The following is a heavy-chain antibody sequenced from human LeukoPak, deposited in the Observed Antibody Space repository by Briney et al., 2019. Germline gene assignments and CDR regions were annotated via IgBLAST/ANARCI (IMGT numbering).Heavy chain of an antibody. Sequence: SETLSLTCTVSGDSITSSAFYWGWIRQAPGTGLEWLGNIFHGGNTHYNPSLKSRVTISVDTSKNQFSLKLSSVTAADTAVYYCASSSWSLTSYGMDVWGQGTTVTVSS. J-gene: IGHJ6*02. D-gene: IGHD6-13*01. CDR3: ASSSWSLTSYGMDV. CDR2: IFHGGNT. CDR1: GDSITSSAFY. V-gene: IGHV4-39*07.